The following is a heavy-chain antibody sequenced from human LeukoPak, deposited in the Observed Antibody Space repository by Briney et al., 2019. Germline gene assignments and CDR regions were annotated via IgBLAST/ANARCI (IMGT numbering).Heavy chain of an antibody. Sequence: TGGSLRLSCAASGFTFSNYGMSWVRQAPGKGLEWVSVISGSGDSTYYADSVKGRFTISRDSSKNTLYLQMNSLRAEDTAVYYCARFGSGSNDDVDSRIFYYYYYGMDVWGQGTTVTVSS. V-gene: IGHV3-23*01. D-gene: IGHD3-10*01. CDR2: ISGSGDST. CDR3: ARFGSGSNDDVDSRIFYYYYYGMDV. J-gene: IGHJ6*02. CDR1: GFTFSNYG.